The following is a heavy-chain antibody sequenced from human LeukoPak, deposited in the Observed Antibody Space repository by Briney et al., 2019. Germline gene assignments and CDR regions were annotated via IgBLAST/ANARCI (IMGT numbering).Heavy chain of an antibody. J-gene: IGHJ4*02. CDR3: ARHDDSYGGY. Sequence: SETLSLTCTVSGGSISSSSYYWGWIRQPPGKGLEWIGSIYYSGSTYYNPSLKSRVTISVDTSKNQFSLKLSFVTAADTAVYYCARHDDSYGGYWGQGTLVTVSS. D-gene: IGHD5-18*01. V-gene: IGHV4-39*01. CDR1: GGSISSSSYY. CDR2: IYYSGST.